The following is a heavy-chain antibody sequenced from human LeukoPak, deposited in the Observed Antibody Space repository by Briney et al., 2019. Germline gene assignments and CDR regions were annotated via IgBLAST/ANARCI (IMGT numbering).Heavy chain of an antibody. CDR1: GFTVSSNY. V-gene: IGHV3-53*01. CDR3: ARRSGSHDAFDI. CDR2: IYSGGST. D-gene: IGHD3-10*01. Sequence: GGSLRLSCAASGFTVSSNYMSWVRQAPGKGLKWVSVIYSGGSTYYADSVKGRFTISRDNSKNTLYLQMNSLRAEDTAVYYCARRSGSHDAFDIWGQGTMVTVSS. J-gene: IGHJ3*02.